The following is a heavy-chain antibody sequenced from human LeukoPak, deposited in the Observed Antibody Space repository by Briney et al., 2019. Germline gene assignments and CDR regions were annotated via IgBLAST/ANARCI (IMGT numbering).Heavy chain of an antibody. V-gene: IGHV3-48*03. Sequence: PGGSLRLSCAASGFTFSSYEMNWVRQAPGKGLEWVSYISSSGSTIYYADSVKGRFTISRDNAKNSLYLQMNSLRAEDTAVYYCARSDYGGNSGDFDYWGQGTLVTVSS. CDR1: GFTFSSYE. CDR3: ARSDYGGNSGDFDY. D-gene: IGHD4-23*01. J-gene: IGHJ4*02. CDR2: ISSSGSTI.